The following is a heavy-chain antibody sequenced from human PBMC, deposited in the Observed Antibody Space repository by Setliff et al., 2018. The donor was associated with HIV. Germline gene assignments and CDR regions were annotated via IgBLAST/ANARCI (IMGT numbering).Heavy chain of an antibody. V-gene: IGHV4-61*09. Sequence: SETLSLTCTVSGGSISSGSYYWSWIRQPAGKGLEWIGHIYTSEYTNYNPSLKSRVSMSVDKSKDQFSVKLTSVTAADTAVYYCARGHCSGTNCYGVDYYGMDVWGQGTTVTVSS. CDR1: GGSISSGSYY. J-gene: IGHJ6*02. CDR3: ARGHCSGTNCYGVDYYGMDV. CDR2: IYTSEYT. D-gene: IGHD2-2*01.